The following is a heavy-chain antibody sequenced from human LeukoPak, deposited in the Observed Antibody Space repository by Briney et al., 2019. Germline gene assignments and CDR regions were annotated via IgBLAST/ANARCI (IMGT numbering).Heavy chain of an antibody. V-gene: IGHV3-53*01. CDR1: GFIFSSYS. CDR3: ARRAGAYSHPYDY. Sequence: GGSLRLSCAASGFIFSSYSMSWVRQAPGKGLEWVSFIYSDNTHYSDSVKGRFTISRDNSKNTLYLQMNSLRAEDTAVYYCARRAGAYSHPYDYWGQGTLVTVSS. CDR2: IYSDNT. J-gene: IGHJ4*02. D-gene: IGHD4/OR15-4a*01.